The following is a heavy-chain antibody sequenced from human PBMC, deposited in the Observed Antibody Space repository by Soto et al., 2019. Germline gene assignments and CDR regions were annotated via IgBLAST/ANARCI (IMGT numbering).Heavy chain of an antibody. J-gene: IGHJ2*01. Sequence: QVQLVEAGGGLVKPGGSLTLSCAASRFTFSDYYMSWIRQTPGKGLEWISYISSSGTPIYSAHSVKGRFTISRDNAKKSLFLQMHGLRADDTALYYCAISQLPTRPVWFFEVWGRGTLVSVSA. CDR2: ISSSGTPI. CDR1: RFTFSDYY. D-gene: IGHD6-6*01. V-gene: IGHV3-11*01. CDR3: AISQLPTRPVWFFEV.